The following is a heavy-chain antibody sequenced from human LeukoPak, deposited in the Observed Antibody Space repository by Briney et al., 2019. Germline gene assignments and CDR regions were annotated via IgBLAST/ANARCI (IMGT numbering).Heavy chain of an antibody. CDR3: ARRTTALTGGHNWFDP. Sequence: PSETLSLTCTVSGGSISSYYWGWIRQPPWKGLEWIGSIYYSGSTYYNPSLKSRVTISVDTSKNQFSLKLSSVTAADTAVYYCARRTTALTGGHNWFDPWAREPWSPSPQ. V-gene: IGHV4-39*01. CDR1: GGSISSYY. J-gene: IGHJ5*02. D-gene: IGHD4-11*01. CDR2: IYYSGST.